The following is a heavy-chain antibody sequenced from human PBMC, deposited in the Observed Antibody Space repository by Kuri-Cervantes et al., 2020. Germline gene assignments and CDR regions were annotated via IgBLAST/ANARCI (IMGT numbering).Heavy chain of an antibody. V-gene: IGHV4-39*07. Sequence: GSLRLSCTVSGGSISSSSYYWGWIRQPPGKGLEWIGSIYYSGSTYYNPSLKSRVTISVDTSKNQFSLKLSSVTAADTAVYYRARDNLNFGFDYWGQGTLVTVSS. CDR3: ARDNLNFGFDY. CDR1: GGSISSSSYY. D-gene: IGHD3-10*01. CDR2: IYYSGST. J-gene: IGHJ4*02.